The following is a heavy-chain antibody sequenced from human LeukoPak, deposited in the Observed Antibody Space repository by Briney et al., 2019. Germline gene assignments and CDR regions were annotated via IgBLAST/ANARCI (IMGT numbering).Heavy chain of an antibody. D-gene: IGHD5-24*01. CDR3: AKEGRSLQTY. V-gene: IGHV3-7*05. J-gene: IGHJ4*02. CDR1: GFMFSSNW. Sequence: SGGSLRLSCAASGFMFSSNWMSWVRQAPGKGLEWVANIKEVGTETYYVDSVKGRFTISRDNAKNSLYLQMNSLRVEDTAVYYCAKEGRSLQTYWGQGTLVTVSS. CDR2: IKEVGTET.